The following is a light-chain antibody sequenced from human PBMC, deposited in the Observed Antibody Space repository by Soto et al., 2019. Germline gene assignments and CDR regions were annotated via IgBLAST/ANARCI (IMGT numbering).Light chain of an antibody. CDR2: GNS. J-gene: IGLJ1*01. CDR1: SSNTGAGYD. CDR3: QSYDSSLSAYV. Sequence: QSVLTQPPSVSGAPGQRVTISCTGSSSNTGAGYDIHWYQQLPGTAPKLLIYGNSNRPSGVPDRFSGSKSGTSASLAITGLQAEDEADYYCQSYDSSLSAYVFGPGTKVTVL. V-gene: IGLV1-40*01.